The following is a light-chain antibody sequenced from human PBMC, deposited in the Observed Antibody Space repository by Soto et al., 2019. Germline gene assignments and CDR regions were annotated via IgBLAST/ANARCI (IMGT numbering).Light chain of an antibody. CDR1: QSVSSY. CDR3: QQYNFYPLT. J-gene: IGKJ4*01. V-gene: IGKV3-11*01. CDR2: DTS. Sequence: EIVLTQSPATLSLSPGERATLSCRASQSVSSYLAWYQQKPGQAPRLLIYDTSNRATGIPARFSGSGSGTEFTLTISSLQPDDFATYYCQQYNFYPLTFGGGTKVDIK.